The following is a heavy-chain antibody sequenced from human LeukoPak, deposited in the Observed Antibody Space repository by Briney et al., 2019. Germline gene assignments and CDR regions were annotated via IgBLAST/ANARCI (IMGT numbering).Heavy chain of an antibody. CDR3: ARAIYSRAWYASDI. D-gene: IGHD6-19*01. CDR1: GVSISSSY. V-gene: IGHV4-59*01. Sequence: SGTLSLTCSVSGVSISSSYWSWVRQAPGKGPEWIGYIFYTGSNDYSPSPKSRLAISVDTSKNKFSLRVKSVTAADTAVYYCARAIYSRAWYASDIWGQGTVVTVSA. CDR2: IFYTGSN. J-gene: IGHJ3*02.